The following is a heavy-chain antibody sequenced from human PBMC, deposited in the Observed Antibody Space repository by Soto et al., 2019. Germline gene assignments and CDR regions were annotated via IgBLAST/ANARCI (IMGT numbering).Heavy chain of an antibody. V-gene: IGHV3-33*01. CDR1: GFTFSNFG. J-gene: IGHJ3*02. CDR3: TTDLYSGYDWDDAFDI. D-gene: IGHD5-12*01. Sequence: GGSLRLSCAASGFTFSNFGFHWVRQAPGKGPEWVSVIWFDGSKMFYADSVKGRFTISRDDSKNTLYLQMNSLRLEDTAVYYCTTDLYSGYDWDDAFDIWGQGTMVTVS. CDR2: IWFDGSKM.